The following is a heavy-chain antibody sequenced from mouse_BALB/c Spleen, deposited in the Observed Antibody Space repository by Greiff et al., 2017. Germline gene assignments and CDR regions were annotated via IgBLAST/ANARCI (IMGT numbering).Heavy chain of an antibody. V-gene: IGHV5-6-3*01. CDR1: GFTFSSYG. J-gene: IGHJ2*01. CDR2: INSNGGST. CDR3: ARDQGGYFDY. Sequence: EVQLQESGGDLVKPGGSLKLSCAASGFTFSSYGMSWVRQTPDKRLEWVATINSNGGSTYYPDSVKGRFTISRDNAKNTLYLQMSSLKSEDTAMYYCARDQGGYFDYWGQGTTLTVSS.